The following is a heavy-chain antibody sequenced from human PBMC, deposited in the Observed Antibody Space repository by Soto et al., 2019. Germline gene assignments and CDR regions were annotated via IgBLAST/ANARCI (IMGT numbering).Heavy chain of an antibody. CDR3: ARWSRGYSYDLGY. J-gene: IGHJ4*02. D-gene: IGHD5-18*01. CDR2: IYSGGST. CDR1: GFTVSSND. Sequence: GGSLRLSCAASGFTVSSNDMSWVRQAPGKGLEWVSVIYSGGSTYYADSVKGRFTISRDNSKNTLYLQMNSLRAEDTAVYYCARWSRGYSYDLGYWGQGTLVTVSS. V-gene: IGHV3-53*01.